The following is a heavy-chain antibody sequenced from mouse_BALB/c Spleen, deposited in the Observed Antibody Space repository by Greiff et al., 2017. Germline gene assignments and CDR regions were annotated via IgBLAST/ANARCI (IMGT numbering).Heavy chain of an antibody. J-gene: IGHJ4*01. D-gene: IGHD3-1*01. V-gene: IGHV1S22*01. CDR1: GYTFTSYW. CDR2: IYPGSGST. CDR3: TRSARASPMDY. Sequence: LKQPGSELVRPGASVKLSCKASGYTFTSYWMHWVKQRHGQGLEWIGNIYPGSGSTNYDEKFKSKGTLTVDTSSSTAYMHLSSLTSEDSAVYYCTRSARASPMDYWGQGTSVTVSS.